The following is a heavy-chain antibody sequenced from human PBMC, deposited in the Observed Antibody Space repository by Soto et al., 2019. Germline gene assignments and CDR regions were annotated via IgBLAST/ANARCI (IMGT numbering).Heavy chain of an antibody. V-gene: IGHV3-23*01. Sequence: GGSLRLSCAASGFTFSSYAMSWVRQAPGKGLEWVSAISGSGGSTYYADSVKGRFTISRDNSKNTLYLQMNSLRAEDTAVYYCAKDLRAAAGTRWVFGYWGQGTLVTVSS. D-gene: IGHD6-13*01. J-gene: IGHJ4*02. CDR1: GFTFSSYA. CDR3: AKDLRAAAGTRWVFGY. CDR2: ISGSGGST.